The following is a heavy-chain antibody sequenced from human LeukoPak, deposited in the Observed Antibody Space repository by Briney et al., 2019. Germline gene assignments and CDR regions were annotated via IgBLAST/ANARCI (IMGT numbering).Heavy chain of an antibody. Sequence: SETLSLTCTVSGGSVGNYYWSWIRQPPGKALEWIGYISYSGSTNINPSLKSRVTISEDTSKSQFSLKLYSVTAADTAVYHCARLASCGGDCYKFDYWGQGTLVTVSS. CDR1: GGSVGNYY. CDR2: ISYSGST. CDR3: ARLASCGGDCYKFDY. V-gene: IGHV4-59*08. D-gene: IGHD2-21*02. J-gene: IGHJ4*02.